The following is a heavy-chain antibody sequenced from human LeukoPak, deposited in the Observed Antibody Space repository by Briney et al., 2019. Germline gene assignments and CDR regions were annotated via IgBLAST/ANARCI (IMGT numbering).Heavy chain of an antibody. V-gene: IGHV3-23*01. CDR1: GFTFSSYG. D-gene: IGHD4-17*01. Sequence: QAGGSLRLSCAASGFTFSSYGMHWVRQAPGKGLEWVSAISGSGGSTYYADSVKGRFTISRDNSKNTLYLQMNSLRAEDTAVYYCAWGLTTVTMGPRSDYWGQGTLVTVSS. CDR3: AWGLTTVTMGPRSDY. J-gene: IGHJ4*02. CDR2: ISGSGGST.